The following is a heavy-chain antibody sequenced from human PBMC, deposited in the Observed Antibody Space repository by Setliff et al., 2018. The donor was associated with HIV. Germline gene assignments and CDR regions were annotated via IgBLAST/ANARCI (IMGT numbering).Heavy chain of an antibody. V-gene: IGHV4-59*12. CDR3: ARRSSSGWAFDI. D-gene: IGHD6-19*01. CDR2: IYYSGST. CDR1: GGSITSYH. J-gene: IGHJ3*02. Sequence: SETLSLTCSVSGGSITSYHWSWIRQPPGKGLEWIGYIYYSGSTNYNPSLKSRVTISVDTSKNQFSLTLISVTAVDTAVYYCARRSSSGWAFDIWGQGTMVTVSS.